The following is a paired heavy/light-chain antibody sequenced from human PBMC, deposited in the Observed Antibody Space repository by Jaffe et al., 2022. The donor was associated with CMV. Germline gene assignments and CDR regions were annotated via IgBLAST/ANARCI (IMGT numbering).Heavy chain of an antibody. D-gene: IGHD2-21*02. V-gene: IGHV2-26*01. Sequence: QVTLKESGPVLVKPTETLTLTCTVSGFSLSNARMGVSWIRQPPGKALEWLAHIFSNDEKSYSTSLKSRLTISKDTSKSQVVLTMTNMDPVDTATYYCARISGGDCYSCGYYYYYGMDVWGQGTTVTVSS. CDR2: IFSNDEK. CDR1: GFSLSNARMG. J-gene: IGHJ6*02. CDR3: ARISGGDCYSCGYYYYYGMDV.
Light chain of an antibody. Sequence: DIQMTQSPSSLSASVGDRVTITCRASQSISSYLNWYQQKPGKAPKLLIYAASSLQSGVPSRFSGSGSGTDFTLTISSLQPEDFATYYCQQSYSTFTFGGGTKVEIK. CDR2: AAS. CDR1: QSISSY. J-gene: IGKJ4*01. CDR3: QQSYSTFT. V-gene: IGKV1-39*01.